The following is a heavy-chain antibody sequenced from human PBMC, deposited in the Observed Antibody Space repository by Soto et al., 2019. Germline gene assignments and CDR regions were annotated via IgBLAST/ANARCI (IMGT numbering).Heavy chain of an antibody. V-gene: IGHV1-2*04. CDR1: GYTFTGYY. J-gene: IGHJ3*02. D-gene: IGHD4-17*01. CDR3: ARSKILGTVTTDDAFDI. Sequence: ASVKVSCKASGYTFTGYYMHWVLQAPGQGLEWMGWINPNSGGTNYAQKFQGWVTMTRDTSISTAYMELSRLRSDDTAVYYCARSKILGTVTTDDAFDIWGQGTMVTVSS. CDR2: INPNSGGT.